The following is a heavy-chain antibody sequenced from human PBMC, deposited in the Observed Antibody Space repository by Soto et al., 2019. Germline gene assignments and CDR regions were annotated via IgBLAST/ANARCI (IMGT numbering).Heavy chain of an antibody. CDR3: ARDDIVVVPAAIGYYYYGMDV. J-gene: IGHJ6*02. CDR1: GGTFSSYT. CDR2: IIPILGIA. D-gene: IGHD2-2*01. V-gene: IGHV1-69*04. Sequence: VKVSCKASGGTFSSYTISWVRQAPGQGLEWMGRIIPILGIANYAQKFQGRVTITADKSTSTAYMELSSLRSEDTAVYYCARDDIVVVPAAIGYYYYGMDVWGQGTTVTVSS.